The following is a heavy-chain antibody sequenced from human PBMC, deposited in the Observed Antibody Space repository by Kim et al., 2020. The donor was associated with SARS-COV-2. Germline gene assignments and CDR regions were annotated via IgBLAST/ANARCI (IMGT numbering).Heavy chain of an antibody. V-gene: IGHV3-30*02. D-gene: IGHD1-26*01. J-gene: IGHJ4*02. CDR3: AKGRNSGSYYEAVDY. Sequence: DSVKGRFTISRDNSKNTLYLQMNSLRAEDTAVYYCAKGRNSGSYYEAVDYWGQGTLVTVSS.